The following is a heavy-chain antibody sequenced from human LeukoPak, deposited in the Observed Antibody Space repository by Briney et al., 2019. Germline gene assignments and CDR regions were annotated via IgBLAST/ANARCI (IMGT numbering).Heavy chain of an antibody. Sequence: PGGSLRLSCAASGFTFSSYEMNWVRQAPGKGLEWVSYISSSGSTIYYADSVKGRFTISRDNAENSLYLQMNSLRDDDTAVYYCARGTPPRRLEYFQHWGQGTLVTVSS. J-gene: IGHJ1*01. CDR2: ISSSGSTI. V-gene: IGHV3-48*03. CDR3: ARGTPPRRLEYFQH. D-gene: IGHD3-16*01. CDR1: GFTFSSYE.